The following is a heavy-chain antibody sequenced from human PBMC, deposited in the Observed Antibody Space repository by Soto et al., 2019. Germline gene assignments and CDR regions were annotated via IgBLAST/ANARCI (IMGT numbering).Heavy chain of an antibody. CDR2: ISWTSGSI. CDR3: AKDIVATLGYYYMDV. CDR1: GFTFDDYA. D-gene: IGHD5-12*01. Sequence: EVQLVESGGGLVQPGRSLRLSCAASGFTFDDYAMHWVLQAPGKGLEWVSGISWTSGSIGYADSVKGRFTISRDNAKNSLYLQMNSLRAEDTALYYCAKDIVATLGYYYMDVWGKGTTVTVSS. J-gene: IGHJ6*03. V-gene: IGHV3-9*01.